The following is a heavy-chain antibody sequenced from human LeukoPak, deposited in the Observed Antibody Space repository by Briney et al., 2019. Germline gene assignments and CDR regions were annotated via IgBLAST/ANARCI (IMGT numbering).Heavy chain of an antibody. CDR1: GFTFSNAW. D-gene: IGHD6-19*01. V-gene: IGHV3-15*01. Sequence: GGPLRLSCAASGFTFSNAWMSWVRQAPGKGLEWVGRIKSKTDGGTTDYAAPVKGRFTISRDDSKNTLYLQMNSLKTEDTAVYYCTSTRGQWLVHYYYSYGMDVWGKGTTVTVPS. J-gene: IGHJ6*04. CDR3: TSTRGQWLVHYYYSYGMDV. CDR2: IKSKTDGGTT.